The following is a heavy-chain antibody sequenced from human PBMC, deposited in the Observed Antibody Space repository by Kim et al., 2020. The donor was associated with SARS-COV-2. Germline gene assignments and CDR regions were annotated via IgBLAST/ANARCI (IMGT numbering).Heavy chain of an antibody. CDR3: ARESIFGVVIKSAVGSRLAYGMDV. CDR2: INHSGST. V-gene: IGHV4-34*01. J-gene: IGHJ6*02. Sequence: SETLSLTCAVYGGSFSGYYWSWIRQPPGKGLEWIGEINHSGSTNYNPSLKSRVTISVDTSKNQFSLKLSSVTAADTAVYYCARESIFGVVIKSAVGSRLAYGMDVWGQGTTVTVSS. CDR1: GGSFSGYY. D-gene: IGHD3-3*01.